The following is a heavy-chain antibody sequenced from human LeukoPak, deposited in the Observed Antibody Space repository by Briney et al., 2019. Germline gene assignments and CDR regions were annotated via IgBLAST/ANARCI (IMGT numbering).Heavy chain of an antibody. CDR3: AKVAGFYSISSFGYIDN. CDR1: GFTSINYA. J-gene: IGHJ4*02. CDR2: IIGTGSYP. D-gene: IGHD6-6*01. Sequence: GGSLRLSCEASGFTSINYAMTWVRQAPGKGLDWVSAIIGTGSYPHSAASVKGRFTVSRDNSKNTLYLQMDSLRADDTAVYYCAKVAGFYSISSFGYIDNWGQGTQVTVSS. V-gene: IGHV3-23*01.